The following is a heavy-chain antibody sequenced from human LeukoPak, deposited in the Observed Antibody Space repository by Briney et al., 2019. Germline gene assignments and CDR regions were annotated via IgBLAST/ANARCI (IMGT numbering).Heavy chain of an antibody. Sequence: ASVKVSCKVSGYTLTELSMHWVRQAPGKGLEWTGAFDPEDGETIYAQKFQGRVTMTEDTSTDTAYMELSSLRSEDTAVYYCATDRRRELPPYYYYMDVWGKGTTVTVSS. D-gene: IGHD1-26*01. V-gene: IGHV1-24*01. CDR2: FDPEDGET. CDR1: GYTLTELS. CDR3: ATDRRRELPPYYYYMDV. J-gene: IGHJ6*03.